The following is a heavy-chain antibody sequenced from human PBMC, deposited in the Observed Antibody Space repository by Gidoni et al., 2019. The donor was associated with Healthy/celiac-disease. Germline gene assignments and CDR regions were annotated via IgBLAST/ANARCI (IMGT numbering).Heavy chain of an antibody. CDR2: ISSSSSYI. V-gene: IGHV3-21*01. CDR3: AREGPREYYYDSSGYLDY. D-gene: IGHD3-22*01. Sequence: EVQLVESGGGLVKPGGSLRLSCAASGFTFSSYRMNWVRQAPGKGLEWVSSISSSSSYIYYADSVKGRFTISRDNAKNSLYLQMNSLRAEDTAVYYCAREGPREYYYDSSGYLDYWGQGTLVTVSS. J-gene: IGHJ4*02. CDR1: GFTFSSYR.